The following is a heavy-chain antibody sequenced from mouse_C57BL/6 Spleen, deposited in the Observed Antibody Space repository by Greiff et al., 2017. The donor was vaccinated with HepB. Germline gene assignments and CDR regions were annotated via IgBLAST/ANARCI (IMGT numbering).Heavy chain of an antibody. CDR2: INYDGSST. Sequence: EVKLVESEGGLVQPGSSMKLSCTASGFTFSDYYMAWVRQVPEKGLEWVANINYDGSSTYYLDSLKSRFIISRDNAKNILYLQMSSLKSEDTATYYCARDPPDHWYFDVWGTGTTVTVSS. CDR1: GFTFSDYY. CDR3: ARDPPDHWYFDV. V-gene: IGHV5-16*01. J-gene: IGHJ1*03.